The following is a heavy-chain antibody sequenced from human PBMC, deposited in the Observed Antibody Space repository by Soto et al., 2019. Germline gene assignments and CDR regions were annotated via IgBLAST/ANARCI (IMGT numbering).Heavy chain of an antibody. J-gene: IGHJ4*02. V-gene: IGHV2-5*02. Sequence: QITLKESGPTLVKPTQTLTLTCTFSGFSLSDSAVGVNWIRQPPGKPLEWLALIYWDDTKHYSSSLRNRLTIPQDTSKNQVVLTMTNMDPVDTATYYCAHGSGWLSDQWGQGTLVTVSS. CDR2: IYWDDTK. D-gene: IGHD6-19*01. CDR3: AHGSGWLSDQ. CDR1: GFSLSDSAVG.